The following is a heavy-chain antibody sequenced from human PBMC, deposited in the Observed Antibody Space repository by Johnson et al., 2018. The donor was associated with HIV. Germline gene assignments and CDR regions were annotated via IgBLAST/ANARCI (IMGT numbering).Heavy chain of an antibody. CDR1: GFTFSSYG. CDR2: ISHDGSNK. V-gene: IGHV3-30*19. CDR3: AREGRTGPDTFDI. Sequence: VQLVESGGGLVKPGGSLRLSCAASGFTFSSYGMHWVRQAPGKGLEWVAVISHDGSNKYYADSVRGRFTISRDNSKNTLYLQMNSLRAEDTAVYYCAREGRTGPDTFDIWGQGTMLTVSS. J-gene: IGHJ3*02.